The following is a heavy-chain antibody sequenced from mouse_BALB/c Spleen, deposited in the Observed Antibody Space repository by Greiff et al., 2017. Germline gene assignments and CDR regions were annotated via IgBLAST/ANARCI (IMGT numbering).Heavy chain of an antibody. D-gene: IGHD3-2*01. V-gene: IGHV1S135*01. CDR2: IDPFNGGT. J-gene: IGHJ4*01. CDR1: GYSFTSYY. Sequence: EVQRVESGPELMKPGASVKISCKASGYSFTSYYMHWVKQSHGKSLEWIGYIDPFNGGTSSNQKFKGKATLTVDKSSSTAYMHLSSLTSEDSAVYYCARASDSSGPHYYSMDYWGQGTSVTVSS. CDR3: ARASDSSGPHYYSMDY.